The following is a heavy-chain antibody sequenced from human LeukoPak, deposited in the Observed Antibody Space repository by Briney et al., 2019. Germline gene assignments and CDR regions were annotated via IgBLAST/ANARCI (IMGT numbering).Heavy chain of an antibody. D-gene: IGHD3-22*01. CDR2: IYYSGST. J-gene: IGHJ5*02. CDR1: GGSISSYY. Sequence: SSETLSLTCTVSGGSISSYYWSWIRQPPGKGLEWIGYIYYSGSTNYNPSLKSRVTISVDTSKNQFSLKLSSVTAADTAVYYCARDRTIVGSSWFDPWGQGTLVTVSS. V-gene: IGHV4-59*01. CDR3: ARDRTIVGSSWFDP.